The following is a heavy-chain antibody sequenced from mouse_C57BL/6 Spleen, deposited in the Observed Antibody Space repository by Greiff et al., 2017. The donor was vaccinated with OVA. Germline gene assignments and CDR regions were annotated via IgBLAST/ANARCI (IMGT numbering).Heavy chain of an antibody. J-gene: IGHJ3*01. CDR2: ISSGSSTI. V-gene: IGHV5-17*01. D-gene: IGHD1-1*01. CDR1: GFTFSDYG. CDR3: ARPGYYGSSSWFAY. Sequence: EVNLVESGGGLVKPGGSLKLSCAASGFTFSDYGMHWVRQAPEKGLEWVAYISSGSSTIYYADTVKGRFTISRDNAKNTLFLQMTSLRSEDTAMYYCARPGYYGSSSWFAYWGQGTLVTVSA.